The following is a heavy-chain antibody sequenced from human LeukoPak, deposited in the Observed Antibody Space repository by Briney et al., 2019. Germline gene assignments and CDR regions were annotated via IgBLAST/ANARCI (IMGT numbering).Heavy chain of an antibody. CDR3: ARIGDSSGLRYYYYYGMDV. V-gene: IGHV5-51*01. D-gene: IGHD3-22*01. Sequence: GESLKISCKGSGYSFTSYWIGWVRQMPGKGLEWMGIIYPGDSDTRYSPSFQGQVTISAGKSISTAYLQWSSLKASDTAMYYCARIGDSSGLRYYYYYGMDVWGQGTTVTVSS. J-gene: IGHJ6*02. CDR1: GYSFTSYW. CDR2: IYPGDSDT.